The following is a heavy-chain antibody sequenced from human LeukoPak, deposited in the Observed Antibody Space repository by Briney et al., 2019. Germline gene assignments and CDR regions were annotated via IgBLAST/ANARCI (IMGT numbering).Heavy chain of an antibody. CDR1: GFTFSSYE. D-gene: IGHD5-18*01. V-gene: IGHV3-48*03. Sequence: GGSLRLSCAASGFTFSSYEVNWVRQAPGKGLEWVSYISSSGSTIYYADSVKGRFTISRDNAKNSLYLQMNSLGAEDTAVYYCARDLSGVAGYTYGRGIDYWGQGTLVTVSS. J-gene: IGHJ4*02. CDR2: ISSSGSTI. CDR3: ARDLSGVAGYTYGRGIDY.